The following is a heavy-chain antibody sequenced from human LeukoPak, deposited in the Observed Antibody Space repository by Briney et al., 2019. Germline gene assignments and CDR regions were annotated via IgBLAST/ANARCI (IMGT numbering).Heavy chain of an antibody. Sequence: SETLSLTCTVSGYSISSGYYWSWIRQPPGKGLEWIGYIYYSGGTYYNPSLKSRVTISVDTSKNQFSLKLSSVTAADTAVYYCARAGLGRFLRILDYWGQGTLVTVSS. CDR3: ARAGLGRFLRILDY. D-gene: IGHD3-16*01. CDR2: IYYSGGT. J-gene: IGHJ4*02. CDR1: GYSISSGYY. V-gene: IGHV4-30-4*08.